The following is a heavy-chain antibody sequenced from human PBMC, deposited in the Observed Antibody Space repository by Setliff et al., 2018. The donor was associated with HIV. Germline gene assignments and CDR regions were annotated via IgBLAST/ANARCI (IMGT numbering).Heavy chain of an antibody. D-gene: IGHD2-8*01. V-gene: IGHV4-34*01. CDR3: SRESPDGLDY. Sequence: SETLSLTCAVYGGSFSNYYWGWIRQPPGKGLEWIGNIYYSGSTYYNPSLKSRVTISVDTSKNQFSLKVNTVTAADTAMYFCSRESPDGLDYWGQVTLVTVSS. J-gene: IGHJ4*02. CDR2: IYYSGST. CDR1: GGSFSNYY.